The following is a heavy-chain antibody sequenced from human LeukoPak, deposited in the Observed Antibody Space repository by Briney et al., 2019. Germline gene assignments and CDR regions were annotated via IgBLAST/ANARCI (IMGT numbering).Heavy chain of an antibody. CDR2: IYYSGST. CDR3: ARETSQKGAHYMDV. D-gene: IGHD3-16*01. Sequence: SETLSLTCTVSGGSISAYYWSWIRQPPGKGLEWIGYIYYSGSTNYNPSLKSRVTISVDTSKNQFSLKLSSVTAADTAVYYCARETSQKGAHYMDVWGKGTTVTISS. CDR1: GGSISAYY. J-gene: IGHJ6*03. V-gene: IGHV4-59*01.